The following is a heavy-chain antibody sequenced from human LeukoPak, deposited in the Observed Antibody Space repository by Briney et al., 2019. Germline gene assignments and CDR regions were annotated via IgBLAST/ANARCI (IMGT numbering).Heavy chain of an antibody. D-gene: IGHD3-10*01. CDR3: ARLMVWGVMFDY. V-gene: IGHV4-59*01. Sequence: SETLSLTCTVSGGSISSYYWSWIRQPPGKGLEWIGYIYYSGSTNYNPSLKSRVTISVDTSKNQFSLELSSVTAADTAVYYCARLMVWGVMFDYWGQGTLVTVSS. CDR1: GGSISSYY. CDR2: IYYSGST. J-gene: IGHJ4*02.